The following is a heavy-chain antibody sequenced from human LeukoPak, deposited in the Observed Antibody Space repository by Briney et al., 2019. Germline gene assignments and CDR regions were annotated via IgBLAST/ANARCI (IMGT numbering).Heavy chain of an antibody. CDR2: IYSRGST. Sequence: NSSVPLSLTCSVSGDSISRYYWRWIRQPAGKGLEGIGRIYSRGSTTYTPSLKSRATMSVDTSKNQFPLKLSSVTAADTAVYYCARDYYGSGSYYKVRDSWFDPWGQGTLVTVSS. V-gene: IGHV4-4*07. J-gene: IGHJ5*02. CDR1: GDSISRYY. D-gene: IGHD3-10*01. CDR3: ARDYYGSGSYYKVRDSWFDP.